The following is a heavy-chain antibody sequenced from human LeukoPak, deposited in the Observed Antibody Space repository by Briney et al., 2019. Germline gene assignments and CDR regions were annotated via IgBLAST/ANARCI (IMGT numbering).Heavy chain of an antibody. D-gene: IGHD3-3*01. CDR3: ARGVTNYDFWSGPKIDFDY. CDR1: GYTFTGYY. CDR2: INPNSGGT. J-gene: IGHJ4*02. Sequence: GASVKVSCKASGYTFTGYYMHWVRQAPGQGLEWMGWINPNSGGTNYAQKFQGRVTMTRDTSISTAYMEPSRLRSDDTAVYYCARGVTNYDFWSGPKIDFDYWGQGTLVTVSS. V-gene: IGHV1-2*02.